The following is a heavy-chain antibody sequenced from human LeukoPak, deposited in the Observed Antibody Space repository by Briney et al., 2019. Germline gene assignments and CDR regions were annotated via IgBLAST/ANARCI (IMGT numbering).Heavy chain of an antibody. D-gene: IGHD3-3*01. CDR2: ISGSGGST. J-gene: IGHJ4*02. CDR3: ARDPDRFPFNYFDY. Sequence: PGGSLRLSCAASGFTFSSYAMSWVRQAPGKGLEWVSAISGSGGSTYYADSVKGRFTISRDNSKNTLYLQMNSLRAEDTAVYYCARDPDRFPFNYFDYWGQGTLVTVSS. V-gene: IGHV3-23*01. CDR1: GFTFSSYA.